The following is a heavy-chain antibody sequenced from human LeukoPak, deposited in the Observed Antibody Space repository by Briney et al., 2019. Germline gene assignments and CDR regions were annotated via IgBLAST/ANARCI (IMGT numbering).Heavy chain of an antibody. Sequence: PSETLSLTCTVSGGSISSSSYYWSWIRQPPGKGLEWIGEINHSGSTNYNPSLKSRVTISVDTSKNQFSLKLSSVTAADTAVYYCARLVHGYCTNGVCYTYYFDYWGQGTLVTVSS. CDR3: ARLVHGYCTNGVCYTYYFDY. J-gene: IGHJ4*02. D-gene: IGHD2-8*01. CDR1: GGSISSSSYY. V-gene: IGHV4-39*07. CDR2: INHSGST.